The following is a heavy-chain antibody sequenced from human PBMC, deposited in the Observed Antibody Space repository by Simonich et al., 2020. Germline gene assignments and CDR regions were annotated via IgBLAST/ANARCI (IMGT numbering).Heavy chain of an antibody. CDR1: GGSFSGYD. V-gene: IGHV4-34*01. Sequence: QVQLQQWGAGLLKPSETLSLTCAVYGGSFSGYDWSGILQPPRKGRAWFGEINHSGSTNHNPSRKSRVTISVDTSKNQFSLKRSSVTAADTAVYYCARGKGWKNAFDIWGQGTMVTVSS. CDR2: INHSGST. D-gene: IGHD1-1*01. CDR3: ARGKGWKNAFDI. J-gene: IGHJ3*02.